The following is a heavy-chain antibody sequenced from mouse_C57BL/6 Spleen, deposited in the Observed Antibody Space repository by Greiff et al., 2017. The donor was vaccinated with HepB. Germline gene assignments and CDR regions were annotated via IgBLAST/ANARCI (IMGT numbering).Heavy chain of an antibody. J-gene: IGHJ2*01. CDR3: ARSGAQATFDY. D-gene: IGHD3-2*02. CDR2: INPSTGGT. V-gene: IGHV1-42*01. CDR1: GYSFSGYY. Sequence: VQLKESGPELVKPGASVKISCKASGYSFSGYYMNWVKQSPEKSLEWIGEINPSTGGTTYNQKFKAKATLTVDKSSSTAYMQLKSLTSEDSAVYYCARSGAQATFDYWGQGTTLTVSS.